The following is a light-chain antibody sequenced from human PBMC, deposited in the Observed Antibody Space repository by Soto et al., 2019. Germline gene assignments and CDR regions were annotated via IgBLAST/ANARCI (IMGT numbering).Light chain of an antibody. CDR1: SSNIGAGYD. CDR2: GNS. J-gene: IGLJ2*01. CDR3: QSYDSSLSVVV. Sequence: QSVLTQPPSVSGAPGQRVTISCTGASSNIGAGYDVHWYQHLPGTAPKLLIYGNSNRPSGVPDRFSGSKSGTSASLAITGLQADDEADYSCQSYDSSLSVVVFGGGTQLTVL. V-gene: IGLV1-40*01.